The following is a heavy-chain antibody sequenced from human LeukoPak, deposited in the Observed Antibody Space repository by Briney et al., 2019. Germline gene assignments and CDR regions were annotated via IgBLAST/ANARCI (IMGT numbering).Heavy chain of an antibody. CDR2: ISGSGGST. D-gene: IGHD6-19*01. J-gene: IGHJ4*03. V-gene: IGHV3-23*01. CDR1: GFTFSSYW. Sequence: GGSLRLSCAASGFTFSSYWMSWVRQAPGKGLEWVSAISGSGGSTYYADFVKGRFSISRDNSKNTLFLQMNSLTAEDTAVYYCARVRGPTISVAGRYFDYWGQGSLVTVSS. CDR3: ARVRGPTISVAGRYFDY.